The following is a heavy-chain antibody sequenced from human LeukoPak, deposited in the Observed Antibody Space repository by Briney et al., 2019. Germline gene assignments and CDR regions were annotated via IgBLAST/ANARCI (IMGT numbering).Heavy chain of an antibody. CDR3: AKDSPMWFDP. CDR1: GFTFSSYA. J-gene: IGHJ5*02. V-gene: IGHV3-23*01. Sequence: GGSLRLSCAASGFTFSSYAMSWVRQAPGKGPEWVSAISGSGGSTYYADFVKGRFTISRDNSKNTLYLQMNSLRAVDTAVYYCAKDSPMWFDPWGQGTLVTVSS. CDR2: ISGSGGST.